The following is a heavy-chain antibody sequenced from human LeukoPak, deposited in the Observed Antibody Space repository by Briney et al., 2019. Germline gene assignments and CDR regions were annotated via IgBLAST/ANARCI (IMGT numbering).Heavy chain of an antibody. CDR3: TTSAGNDILTGYYNWFDP. D-gene: IGHD3-9*01. J-gene: IGHJ5*02. Sequence: GGSVKLSYEASGFTFSSYGMHWVRQAPGKGLEWVAFIRYDGGNKYYADSVKGRFTISRDKSKNTLYLQMNSLKTEDTAVYYCTTSAGNDILTGYYNWFDPWGQGTLVTVSS. V-gene: IGHV3-30*02. CDR2: IRYDGGNK. CDR1: GFTFSSYG.